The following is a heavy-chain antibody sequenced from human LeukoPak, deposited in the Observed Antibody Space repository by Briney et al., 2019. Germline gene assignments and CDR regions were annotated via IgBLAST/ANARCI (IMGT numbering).Heavy chain of an antibody. V-gene: IGHV1-18*04. CDR3: ARSTPVTIFGVDAYYMDV. D-gene: IGHD3-3*01. J-gene: IGHJ6*03. CDR1: GYTFTGYY. Sequence: ASVKVSCKASGYTFTGYYMHWVRQAPGQGLEWMGWISAYNGNTNYAQKLQGRVTMTTDTSTSTAYMELRSLRSDDTAVYYCARSTPVTIFGVDAYYMDVWGKGTTVTVSS. CDR2: ISAYNGNT.